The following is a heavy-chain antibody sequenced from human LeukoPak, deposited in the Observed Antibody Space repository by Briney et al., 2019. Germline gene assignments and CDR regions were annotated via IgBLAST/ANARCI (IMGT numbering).Heavy chain of an antibody. CDR1: GFTFSSYE. D-gene: IGHD2-15*01. CDR2: IYYSGTT. Sequence: GSLRLSCAASGFTFSSYEMNWVRQAPGKGLEWIGSIYYSGTTYYNPSLKSRVTISLDTSKNRFSLKLSSVTAADTAVFYCARLGVASTIDHWGQGTLVTVSS. J-gene: IGHJ4*02. CDR3: ARLGVASTIDH. V-gene: IGHV4-39*01.